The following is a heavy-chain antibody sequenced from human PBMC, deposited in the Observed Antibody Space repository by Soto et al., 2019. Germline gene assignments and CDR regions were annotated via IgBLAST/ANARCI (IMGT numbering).Heavy chain of an antibody. D-gene: IGHD2-15*01. CDR3: APHVSCSGGSCQYDAFAI. V-gene: IGHV3-23*01. J-gene: IGHJ3*02. CDR2: VTADGGT. Sequence: EVQVLESGGGLVQPGGSLRLSCEGSGFTVSSHAMTWIRQAPGKGPEWVSTVTADGGTYYADSVKGRFAMSRDTSENTLYLQRNSLGAGDTAAYYCAPHVSCSGGSCQYDAFAIRGQGTMVTVSS. CDR1: GFTVSSHA.